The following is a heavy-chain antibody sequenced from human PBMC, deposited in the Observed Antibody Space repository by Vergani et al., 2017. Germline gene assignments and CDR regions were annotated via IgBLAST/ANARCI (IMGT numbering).Heavy chain of an antibody. CDR3: ARVDTQVPATSHFYYMDV. D-gene: IGHD6-25*01. V-gene: IGHV4-31*11. Sequence: QVQLQESGPGLVKPPGTLSLTCAVSGGSISSGDHCWTWIRQRPGKGLEWIGYIFYSGTTYDNPSLRSRLTISVDTSQNQFPLKLRSVTAADTAVYYCARVDTQVPATSHFYYMDVWGKGTTVVVSS. CDR2: IFYSGTT. CDR1: GGSISSGDHC. J-gene: IGHJ6*03.